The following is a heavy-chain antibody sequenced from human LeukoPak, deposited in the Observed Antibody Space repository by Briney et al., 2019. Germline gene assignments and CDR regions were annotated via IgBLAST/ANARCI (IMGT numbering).Heavy chain of an antibody. V-gene: IGHV4-31*03. CDR2: IYYSGST. CDR1: GGSISSGGYY. Sequence: PSETLSLTCTVSGGSISSGGYYWSWIRQHPGKGLEWIGYIYYSGSTYYNPSLKSRVTISADTSKNQFSLKLSSVTAADTAVYYCARASSAAGNFDYWGQGTLVTVSS. CDR3: ARASSAAGNFDY. D-gene: IGHD6-13*01. J-gene: IGHJ4*02.